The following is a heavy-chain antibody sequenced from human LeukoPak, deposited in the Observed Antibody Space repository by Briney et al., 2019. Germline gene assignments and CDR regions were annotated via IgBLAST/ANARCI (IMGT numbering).Heavy chain of an antibody. D-gene: IGHD2-2*01. CDR1: GGSISGTTYY. CDR2: IYYTGGT. Sequence: SETLSLTCIVSGGSISGTTYYWGWIRQPPGKELEWIGSIYYTGGTYYNPSLKTRVTISLDMSKNQFSLNLTSVTAADTAVYYCARHPNQPSNTRGTLFDPWGQGTLVTVSS. J-gene: IGHJ5*02. CDR3: ARHPNQPSNTRGTLFDP. V-gene: IGHV4-39*01.